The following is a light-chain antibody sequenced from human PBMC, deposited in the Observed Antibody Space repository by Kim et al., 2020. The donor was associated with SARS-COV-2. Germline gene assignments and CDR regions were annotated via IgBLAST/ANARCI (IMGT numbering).Light chain of an antibody. V-gene: IGKV3-15*01. J-gene: IGKJ4*01. Sequence: VSPGERTTLSCRASQSVSSHLAWYYQKPGQAPGLLIYGASTRATGVPARFSGSGSGTEFTLTISSLQSEDFAVYYCQQYDDWPLTFGGGTKVDIK. CDR1: QSVSSH. CDR3: QQYDDWPLT. CDR2: GAS.